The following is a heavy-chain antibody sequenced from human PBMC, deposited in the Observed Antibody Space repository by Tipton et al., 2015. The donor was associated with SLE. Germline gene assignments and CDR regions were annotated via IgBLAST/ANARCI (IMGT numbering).Heavy chain of an antibody. Sequence: TLSLTCAVYGGSFSGYYCSWIRQPPGKGLEWIGEINHSGSPNYNLSLKSRVTISVDTSKNQFSLKLSSVTAADTAVYYCARERLYSSSWFSDWGQGTLVTVSS. CDR3: ARERLYSSSWFSD. D-gene: IGHD6-13*01. V-gene: IGHV4-34*01. CDR1: GGSFSGYY. J-gene: IGHJ4*02. CDR2: INHSGSP.